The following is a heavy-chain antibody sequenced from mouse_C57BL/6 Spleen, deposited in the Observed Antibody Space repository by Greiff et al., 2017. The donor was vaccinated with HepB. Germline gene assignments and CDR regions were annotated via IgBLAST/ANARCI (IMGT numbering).Heavy chain of an antibody. J-gene: IGHJ2*01. D-gene: IGHD2-4*01. CDR3: ARFYDYGTG. CDR1: GYTFTDYY. Sequence: VQLQQSGPELVKPGASVKISCKASGYTFTDYYMNWVKQSHGKSLEWIGDINPNNGGTSYNQKFKGKATLTVDKSSSTAYMELRSLTSEDSAVYYCARFYDYGTGWGQGTTLTVSS. CDR2: INPNNGGT. V-gene: IGHV1-26*01.